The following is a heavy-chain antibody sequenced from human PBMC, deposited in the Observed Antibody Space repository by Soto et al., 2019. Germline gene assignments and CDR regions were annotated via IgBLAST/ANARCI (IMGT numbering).Heavy chain of an antibody. CDR2: IIPILGIA. D-gene: IGHD4-17*01. V-gene: IGHV1-69*04. CDR3: AREDGDYGKFYYLSYMDV. Sequence: SVKVSCKASGGTFSSYTISWVRQAPGQGLEWMGRIIPILGIANYAQKFQGRVTITADKTTSTAYMELSSLRSEDTAVYYCAREDGDYGKFYYLSYMDVWGKGTTVTVSS. J-gene: IGHJ6*03. CDR1: GGTFSSYT.